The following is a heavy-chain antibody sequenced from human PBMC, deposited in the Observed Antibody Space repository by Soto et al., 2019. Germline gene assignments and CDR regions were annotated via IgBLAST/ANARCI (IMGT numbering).Heavy chain of an antibody. CDR2: INHSGST. Sequence: QVQLQQWGAGLLKPSETLSLTCAVYGGSFSGYYWSWIRQPPGKGLEWIGEINHSGSTNYNPPLKPPLTISVDTSKNHFSLKLISVTAADTAVYYCARVRKWTSDYYYGMDAWGQGTTVTVSS. CDR3: ARVRKWTSDYYYGMDA. V-gene: IGHV4-34*01. J-gene: IGHJ6*02. CDR1: GGSFSGYY. D-gene: IGHD1-26*01.